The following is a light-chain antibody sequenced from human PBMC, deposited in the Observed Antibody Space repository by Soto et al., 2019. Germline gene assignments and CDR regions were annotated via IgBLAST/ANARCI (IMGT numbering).Light chain of an antibody. CDR1: SSDVGAYNF. V-gene: IGLV2-8*01. CDR2: EVT. CDR3: SSYAGTNKVV. J-gene: IGLJ2*01. Sequence: QSALTQPPSASGSPGQSVTISCTGTSSDVGAYNFVSWYQQHPGRAPKLLIYEVTKRPSGVPDRFSASTSGNTASLTISGLQAEDAAEYYCSSYAGTNKVVFGGGTKLTVL.